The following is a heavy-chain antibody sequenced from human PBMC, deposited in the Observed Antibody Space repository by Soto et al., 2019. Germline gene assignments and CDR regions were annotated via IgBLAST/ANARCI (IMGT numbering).Heavy chain of an antibody. Sequence: ASVKVSCKVSGYTHTELSMHWVRQAPGKGLEWMGGFDPEDGETIYAQKFQGRVTMTEDTSTDTAYMELSSLRSEDTAVYYCATDRLDIVATEFDYWGQGTLVTVSS. CDR2: FDPEDGET. J-gene: IGHJ4*02. CDR3: ATDRLDIVATEFDY. CDR1: GYTHTELS. V-gene: IGHV1-24*01. D-gene: IGHD5-12*01.